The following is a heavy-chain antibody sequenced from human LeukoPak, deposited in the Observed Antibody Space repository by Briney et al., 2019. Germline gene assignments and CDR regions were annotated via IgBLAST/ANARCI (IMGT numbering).Heavy chain of an antibody. CDR1: GGSISSYY. Sequence: SETLSLTCTVSGGSISSYYWSWIRQPPGKGLEWIGYIYYSGSTNYNPSLKSRVTISVDTSKNQFSLKLSSVTAADTAVYYCARAIAAIPCYYYYMDVWGKGTTVTVSS. CDR3: ARAIAAIPCYYYYMDV. D-gene: IGHD6-6*01. CDR2: IYYSGST. J-gene: IGHJ6*03. V-gene: IGHV4-59*01.